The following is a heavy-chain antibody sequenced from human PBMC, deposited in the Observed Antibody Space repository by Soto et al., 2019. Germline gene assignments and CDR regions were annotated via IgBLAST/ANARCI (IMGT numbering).Heavy chain of an antibody. J-gene: IGHJ4*02. CDR1: GGSIGTYY. Sequence: PSETLSLTCTVSGGSIGTYYWSWIRQPPGKGLEWIGYIYYRGNTDYNPSLKSRVTISLDTPKNQFSLKLSSVTAADTAAYYCARHPGYYDILTGYTTYYFDYWGQGILVTVSS. CDR2: IYYRGNT. V-gene: IGHV4-59*08. D-gene: IGHD3-9*01. CDR3: ARHPGYYDILTGYTTYYFDY.